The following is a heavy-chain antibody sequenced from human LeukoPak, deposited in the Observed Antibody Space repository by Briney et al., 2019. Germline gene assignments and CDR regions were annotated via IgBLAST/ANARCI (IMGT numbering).Heavy chain of an antibody. CDR1: VGSISTYY. V-gene: IGHV4-59*01. J-gene: IGHJ6*04. CDR2: IFYSGST. Sequence: SETLSLTCSVSVGSISTYYWSWIRQPPGQGLEWIGYIFYSGSTNYNPSLKSRVTMSLDTSKNQFPLKLSSVTAADTAVYYCARAGGYQLLLNVWGKGTTVTVSS. D-gene: IGHD2-2*01. CDR3: ARAGGYQLLLNV.